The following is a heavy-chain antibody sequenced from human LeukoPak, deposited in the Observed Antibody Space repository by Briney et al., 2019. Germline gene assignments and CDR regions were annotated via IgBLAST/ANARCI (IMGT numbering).Heavy chain of an antibody. J-gene: IGHJ4*02. V-gene: IGHV1-2*02. CDR2: INPNSGGT. D-gene: IGHD2-2*01. Sequence: ASVKVSCKASGYTFTGYYIHWVRQAPGQGLEWMGWINPNSGGTNYAQKFQGRVTMTRDTSISTAYMELSRLRSDDTAVYYCARSQRYCSSTSCSNFDYWGQGTLVTVSS. CDR1: GYTFTGYY. CDR3: ARSQRYCSSTSCSNFDY.